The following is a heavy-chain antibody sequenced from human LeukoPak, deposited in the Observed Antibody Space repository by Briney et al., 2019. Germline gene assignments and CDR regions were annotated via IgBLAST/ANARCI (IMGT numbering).Heavy chain of an antibody. CDR1: GFTFSSHG. CDR2: ISYDGGIK. V-gene: IGHV3-30*18. J-gene: IGHJ4*02. Sequence: GRSLRLSCAASGFTFSSHGMHWGRQAPGKGLEWVAVISYDGGIKYYGDSVKGRFTISRDNAKNTLYLQMNSLGAEDTAVYYCAKRSMLSSSWTPLDHWGQGALVTVSS. D-gene: IGHD6-13*01. CDR3: AKRSMLSSSWTPLDH.